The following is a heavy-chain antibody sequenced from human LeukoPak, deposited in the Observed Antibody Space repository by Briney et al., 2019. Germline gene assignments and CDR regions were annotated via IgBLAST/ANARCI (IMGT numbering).Heavy chain of an antibody. CDR2: LSKSGNT. J-gene: IGHJ3*02. CDR3: ARARYVNSFYAFDI. CDR1: GGSISSYY. V-gene: IGHV4-59*01. D-gene: IGHD3-9*01. Sequence: SETLSLTCTVSGGSISSYYWSWIRLPPGKGLEWIGYLSKSGNTNYSPSLKSRVTIFGDTSKNQFFLKLSSVAAADTAVYYCARARYVNSFYAFDIWGQGTLVTVSS.